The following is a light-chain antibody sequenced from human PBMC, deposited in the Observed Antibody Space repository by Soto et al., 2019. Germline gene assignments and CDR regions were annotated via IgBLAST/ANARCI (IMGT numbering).Light chain of an antibody. CDR3: LLSYSGARPLV. CDR1: TGAVTSGHY. Sequence: QSVVPQEPALAVCPGGTVTLPCGSSTGAVTSGHYPYWFQQKPGQAPRTLIYDTSNKHSWTPARFSGSLLVGKASLTLSGAQPEDEAEYYCLLSYSGARPLVFGTGTKVTVL. J-gene: IGLJ1*01. CDR2: DTS. V-gene: IGLV7-46*01.